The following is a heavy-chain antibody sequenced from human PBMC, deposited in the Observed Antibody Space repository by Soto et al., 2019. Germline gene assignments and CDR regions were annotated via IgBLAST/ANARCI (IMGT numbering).Heavy chain of an antibody. J-gene: IGHJ5*02. Sequence: PSETLSITCTVSGDSMTSNSDYGAWIRQPPGKGLEWIGSIYYSERTSYNSGSTYYSPSLKSRVTISGDTSKSQFSLKLSPVTAADTAVYYCARHTRNRFDPWGQGTLVTVPS. CDR2: IYYSERTSYNSGST. CDR1: GDSMTSNSDY. CDR3: ARHTRNRFDP. V-gene: IGHV4-39*01.